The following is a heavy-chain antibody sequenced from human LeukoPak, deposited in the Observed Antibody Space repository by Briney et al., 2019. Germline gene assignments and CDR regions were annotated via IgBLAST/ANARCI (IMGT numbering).Heavy chain of an antibody. J-gene: IGHJ5*02. CDR2: LYFDGINK. CDR1: GFTFSSYG. V-gene: IGHV3-33*01. D-gene: IGHD3-10*01. CDR3: ARDSVGGGGNWFDP. Sequence: GGSLRLSCAASGFTFSSYGMHWVRQAPGKGLEWVALLYFDGINKYYADSVKGRFTISRDNSKNTVYLQMNSLRAEDTAVYYCARDSVGGGGNWFDPWGQGTLVTVSS.